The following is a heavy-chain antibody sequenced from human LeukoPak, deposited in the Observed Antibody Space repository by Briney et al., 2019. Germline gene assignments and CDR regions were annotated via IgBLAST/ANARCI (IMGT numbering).Heavy chain of an antibody. CDR1: GFTFSDHY. V-gene: IGHV3-69-1*01. CDR3: AREWEHDS. Sequence: PGGSLRLSCAASGFTFSDHYMDWVRQAPGKGLEWVSSISSTTTYISYADSVKGRFTVSRDNAKKSVFLQMDSLGVDDTAIYYCAREWEHDSWGQGTLVTVSS. D-gene: IGHD1-26*01. J-gene: IGHJ4*02. CDR2: ISSTTTYI.